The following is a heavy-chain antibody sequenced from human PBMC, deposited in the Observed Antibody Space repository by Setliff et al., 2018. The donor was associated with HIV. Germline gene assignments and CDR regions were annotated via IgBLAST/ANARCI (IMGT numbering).Heavy chain of an antibody. J-gene: IGHJ4*02. D-gene: IGHD6-19*01. CDR2: ISATGTI. V-gene: IGHV4-4*07. Sequence: PSETLSLTCPVFGGSIHTGYWSWIRQPAGKGLEFLGRISATGTINSNPSLRSRLPLSVDTPNNQFSLKLTSVTNMDPGDTPTYYGARTSGSSGDIDYWGQGTVVTSP. CDR3: YYGARTSGSSGDIDY. CDR1: GGSIHTGY.